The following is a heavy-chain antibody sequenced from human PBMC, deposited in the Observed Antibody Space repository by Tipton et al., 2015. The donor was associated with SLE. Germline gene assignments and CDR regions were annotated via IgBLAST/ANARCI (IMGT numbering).Heavy chain of an antibody. CDR1: GGSISHSNYY. D-gene: IGHD2-2*01. CDR2: IFYSGTT. J-gene: IGHJ4*02. CDR3: ARARYCSSTWSYYFDY. V-gene: IGHV4-39*07. Sequence: LRLSCTVSGGSISHSNYYWGWIRQPPGKGLEWIGNIFYSGTTYYNPSLKSRVTISVDTSKNQFSLKLSSVTAADTAVYYCARARYCSSTWSYYFDYWGQGTLVTVSS.